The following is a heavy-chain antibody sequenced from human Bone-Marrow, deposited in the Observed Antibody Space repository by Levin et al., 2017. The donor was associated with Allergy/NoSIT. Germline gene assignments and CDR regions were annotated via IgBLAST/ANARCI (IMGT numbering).Heavy chain of an antibody. CDR2: IYYSGNT. CDR1: GGSISTGGFH. D-gene: IGHD5-24*01. Sequence: PSETLSLTCSLSGGSISTGGFHWSWVRQRPGKGLEWIGYIYYSGNTYYNPSLQSRLSISIDTSKNQFSLRLTSVTAADTAVYYCARVDGYVFDYWGQGTLVTVSS. J-gene: IGHJ4*02. CDR3: ARVDGYVFDY. V-gene: IGHV4-31*03.